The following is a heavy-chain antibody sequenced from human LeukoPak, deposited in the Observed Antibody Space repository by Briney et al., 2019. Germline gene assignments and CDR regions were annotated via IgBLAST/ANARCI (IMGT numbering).Heavy chain of an antibody. J-gene: IGHJ5*02. Sequence: PGGSLRLSCAASGFTFSSYAMSWVRQAPGKGLKWVSAISGSGGSTYYADSVKGRFTISRDNSKNTLYLQMNSLRAEDTAVYYCAKLKACTNGVCYTGWFDPWGQGTLVTVSS. V-gene: IGHV3-23*01. CDR1: GFTFSSYA. CDR2: ISGSGGST. CDR3: AKLKACTNGVCYTGWFDP. D-gene: IGHD2-8*01.